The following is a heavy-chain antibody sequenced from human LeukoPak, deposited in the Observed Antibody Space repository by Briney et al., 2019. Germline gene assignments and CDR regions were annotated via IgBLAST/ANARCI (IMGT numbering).Heavy chain of an antibody. J-gene: IGHJ4*02. CDR3: ARGGYSGYDFDY. CDR1: GGSISSYY. D-gene: IGHD5-12*01. CDR2: IYYSGIT. Sequence: PSETLSLTCTVSGGSISSYYWSWIRQPPGKGLEWIGYIYYSGITNYNPSLKSRVTISVDTSKNQFSLKLSSVTAADTAVYYCARGGYSGYDFDYWGQGTLVTVSS. V-gene: IGHV4-59*01.